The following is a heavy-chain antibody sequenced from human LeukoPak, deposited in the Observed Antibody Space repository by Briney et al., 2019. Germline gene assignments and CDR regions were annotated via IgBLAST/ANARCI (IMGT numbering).Heavy chain of an antibody. V-gene: IGHV1-46*01. J-gene: IGHJ4*02. CDR1: GYTFTSYY. Sequence: ASVKVSCKASGYTFTSYYMHWVRQAPGQGLEWMGIINPSGGSTSYAQKFQGRVTMTRDTFTSTVYMELSSLRSEDTAVYYCARDNTEYSSGWYGPGYFDYWGQGTLVTVSS. CDR3: ARDNTEYSSGWYGPGYFDY. D-gene: IGHD6-19*01. CDR2: INPSGGST.